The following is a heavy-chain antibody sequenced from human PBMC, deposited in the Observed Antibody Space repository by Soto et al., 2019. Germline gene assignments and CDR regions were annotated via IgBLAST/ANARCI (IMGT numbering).Heavy chain of an antibody. CDR1: GFTFDDYA. V-gene: IGHV3-9*01. Sequence: EVQLVESGGGLVQPGRSLRLSCAASGFTFDDYAMHWVRQAPGKGLEWVSGISWNSGSIGYADSVKGRFTISRDNAKNYLYLQMNSLRAEDTALYYCAKGLALRTYYYYCYGMDVWGQGTTVTVSS. CDR3: AKGLALRTYYYYCYGMDV. J-gene: IGHJ6*02. D-gene: IGHD1-7*01. CDR2: ISWNSGSI.